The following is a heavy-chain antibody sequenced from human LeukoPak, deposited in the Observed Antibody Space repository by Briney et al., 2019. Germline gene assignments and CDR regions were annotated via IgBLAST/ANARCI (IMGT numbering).Heavy chain of an antibody. Sequence: GGFLRLSCAASGFTFSSYGMHWVRQAPGKGLEWVAVISYDGSNKYYADSVKGRFTISRDNSKNTLYLQMNSLRAEDTAVYYCAKDQEGVVQAAIWEAYGYYGMDVWGQGTTVTVSS. CDR1: GFTFSSYG. CDR2: ISYDGSNK. D-gene: IGHD2-2*01. J-gene: IGHJ6*02. CDR3: AKDQEGVVQAAIWEAYGYYGMDV. V-gene: IGHV3-30*18.